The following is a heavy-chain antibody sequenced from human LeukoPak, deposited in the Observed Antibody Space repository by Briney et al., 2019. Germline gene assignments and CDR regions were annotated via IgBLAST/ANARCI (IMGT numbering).Heavy chain of an antibody. D-gene: IGHD3-16*01. V-gene: IGHV4-34*01. J-gene: IGHJ4*02. CDR3: ARHGGFYFDS. CDR1: DGSFIGDY. Sequence: SETLSLTCGVYDGSFIGDYWSWIRQSPGMGLEWIGQVYHSGSANYNPSLRSRVTISIDTSKKQFSLKLNSVTATDTAVYYCARHGGFYFDSWGQGTLVTVSS. CDR2: VYHSGSA.